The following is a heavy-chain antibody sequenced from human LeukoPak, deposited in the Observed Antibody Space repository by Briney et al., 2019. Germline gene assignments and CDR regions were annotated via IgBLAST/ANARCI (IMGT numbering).Heavy chain of an antibody. J-gene: IGHJ5*02. D-gene: IGHD2-2*01. CDR2: IYTSEST. V-gene: IGHV4-61*02. Sequence: SETLSLTCTVSGGSISSGSYYWSWIRQPAGKGLEWIGRIYTSESTNYNLSLKSRVTISVDTSKNQFSLKLSSVTAADTAVYYCARGYCSSTSCYADWFDPWGQGTLVTVSS. CDR3: ARGYCSSTSCYADWFDP. CDR1: GGSISSGSYY.